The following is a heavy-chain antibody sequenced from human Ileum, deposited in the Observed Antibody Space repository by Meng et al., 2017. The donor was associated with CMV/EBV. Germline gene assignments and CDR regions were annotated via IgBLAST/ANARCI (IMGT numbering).Heavy chain of an antibody. CDR1: YC. CDR3: ARGGVLLWFGELLDPNQKNWLDP. Sequence: YCWSWVRQPPGRGLEWIGEINHGGSTNYNPPLKSRVTISVDTSKNQFSLKLSSVTAADTAVYYCARGGVLLWFGELLDPNQKNWLDPWGQGTLVTVSS. D-gene: IGHD3-10*01. CDR2: INHGGST. V-gene: IGHV4-34*01. J-gene: IGHJ5*02.